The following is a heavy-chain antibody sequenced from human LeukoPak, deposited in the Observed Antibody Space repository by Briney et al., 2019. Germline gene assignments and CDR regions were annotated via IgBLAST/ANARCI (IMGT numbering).Heavy chain of an antibody. J-gene: IGHJ4*02. Sequence: SETLSLTCTVSGDSISSSNSYWGWIRQPPGKGLEWIGSIYYSGNTYYNPSLKSRVTISVDTSKNQFSLKLSSVTAANTAVYYCARDWEYSSSWYGKTGLDYWGQGTLVTVSS. D-gene: IGHD6-13*01. CDR3: ARDWEYSSSWYGKTGLDY. V-gene: IGHV4-39*07. CDR2: IYYSGNT. CDR1: GDSISSSNSY.